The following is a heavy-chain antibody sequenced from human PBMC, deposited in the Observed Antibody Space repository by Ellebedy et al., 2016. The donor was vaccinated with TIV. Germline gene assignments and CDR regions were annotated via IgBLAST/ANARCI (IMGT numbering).Heavy chain of an antibody. D-gene: IGHD4-17*01. CDR3: ARVAYGDYWWFDT. V-gene: IGHV4-30-4*01. Sequence: SQTLSLTCAVHGGSLSDYYWSWIRQPPEKSLECIWSIYYSGSTYYNPSIKRRVIISVHTSKHQFSLRLSSGTAANTAVYYCARVAYGDYWWFDTWGQGTLVTVSS. CDR2: IYYSGST. CDR1: GGSLSDYY. J-gene: IGHJ5*02.